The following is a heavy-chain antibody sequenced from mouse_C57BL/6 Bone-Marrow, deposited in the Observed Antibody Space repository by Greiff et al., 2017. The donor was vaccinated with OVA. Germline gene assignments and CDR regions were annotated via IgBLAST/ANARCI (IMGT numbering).Heavy chain of an antibody. CDR1: GYTFTDYY. Sequence: VQLQQSGPVLVKPGASVKMSCKASGYTFTDYYMNWVKQSPGKSLEWIGVINPYNGGTSYNQKFKGKATLTVDKSSSTAYMELNSLTSEDSAVYYCAGKSFNWDYLDYWGQGTTLTVSS. J-gene: IGHJ2*01. CDR2: INPYNGGT. CDR3: AGKSFNWDYLDY. D-gene: IGHD4-1*01. V-gene: IGHV1-19*01.